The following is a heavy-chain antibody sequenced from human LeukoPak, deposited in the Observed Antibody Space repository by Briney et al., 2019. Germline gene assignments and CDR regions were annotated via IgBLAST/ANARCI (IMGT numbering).Heavy chain of an antibody. CDR2: ISSSSYI. V-gene: IGHV3-21*01. D-gene: IGHD6-6*01. CDR3: ARESYSSSSFDY. CDR1: GFTFSSYS. J-gene: IGHJ4*02. Sequence: GGSLRLSCAASGFTFSSYSMNWVRQAPGKGLEWVSSISSSSYIYYADSVKGRFTISRANAKNSLYLQMNSLRAEDTAVYYCARESYSSSSFDYWGQGTLVTVSS.